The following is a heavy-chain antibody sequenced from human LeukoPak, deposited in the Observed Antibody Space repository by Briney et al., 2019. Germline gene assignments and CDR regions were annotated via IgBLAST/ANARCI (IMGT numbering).Heavy chain of an antibody. CDR1: GXTFSSYW. Sequence: GGSLRLSCAASGXTFSSYWMHWVRQAPGKGLVWVSRINSDGRNTNYADSVKGGFTISRDNAKKTLFLQMNRLRAEDTAVYYCARPRSYEAFDIWGQGIMVTVSS. J-gene: IGHJ3*02. CDR3: ARPRSYEAFDI. V-gene: IGHV3-74*01. CDR2: INSDGRNT. D-gene: IGHD6-6*01.